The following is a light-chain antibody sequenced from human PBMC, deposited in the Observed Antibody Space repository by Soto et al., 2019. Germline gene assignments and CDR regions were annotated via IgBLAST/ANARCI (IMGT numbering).Light chain of an antibody. J-gene: IGLJ2*01. CDR2: EGD. CDR1: SSDVGSYNL. CDR3: CSYALGSTLV. Sequence: QSALTQPASVSGSSGQSITISCTGTSSDVGSYNLVSWHQHHPGKAPKLIIYEGDKRPSGVSNRFSGSKSGNMASLTISGLQAEDEADYYCCSYALGSTLVFGGGTQLTVL. V-gene: IGLV2-23*01.